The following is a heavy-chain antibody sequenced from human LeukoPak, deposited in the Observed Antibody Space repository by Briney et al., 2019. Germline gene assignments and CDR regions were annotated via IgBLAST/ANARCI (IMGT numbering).Heavy chain of an antibody. CDR3: ARALRQQLVTGWFDP. CDR2: INPNSGGT. D-gene: IGHD6-13*01. CDR1: GYTFTGYY. J-gene: IGHJ5*02. V-gene: IGHV1-2*02. Sequence: ASVKVSCKASGYTFTGYYMHWVRQAPGQGLEWMGWINPNSGGTNYAQKFQGRVTMTRDTSINTAYMELSRLRSDDTAVYYCARALRQQLVTGWFDPWGQGTLVTVSS.